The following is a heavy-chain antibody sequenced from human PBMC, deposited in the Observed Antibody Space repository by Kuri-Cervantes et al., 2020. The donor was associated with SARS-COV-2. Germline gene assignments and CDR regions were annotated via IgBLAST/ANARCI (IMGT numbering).Heavy chain of an antibody. D-gene: IGHD2-2*02. CDR1: GYTFTSYY. V-gene: IGHV1-8*02. J-gene: IGHJ6*03. CDR3: ARGVHKGCSSTSCYSLLRGYYYYYMDV. CDR2: ISAYNGNT. Sequence: ASVKVSCKASGYTFTSYYMHWVRQAPGQGLEWMGWISAYNGNTNYAQKLQGRVTMTRNTSISTAYMELSSLRAEDTAVYYYARGVHKGCSSTSCYSLLRGYYYYYMDVWDKGTTVTVSS.